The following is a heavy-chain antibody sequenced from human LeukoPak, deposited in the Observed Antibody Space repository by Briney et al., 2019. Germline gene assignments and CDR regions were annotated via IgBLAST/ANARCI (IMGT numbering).Heavy chain of an antibody. D-gene: IGHD2-2*01. J-gene: IGHJ4*02. CDR3: AHGAMYQLDY. CDR1: GFTFSSYA. CDR2: ISGSDGYT. V-gene: IGHV3-23*01. Sequence: PGGSLRLSCGASGFTFSSYAMSWVRQAPGKGLEWVSGISGSDGYTYYADSVKGRFTISRDNSKNTLSLQMNSLRAEDTAVYYCAHGAMYQLDYWGQGTLVTVSS.